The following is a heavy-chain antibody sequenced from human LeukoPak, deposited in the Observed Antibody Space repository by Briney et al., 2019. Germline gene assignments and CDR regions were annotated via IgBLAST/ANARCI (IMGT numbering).Heavy chain of an antibody. CDR2: ISHSGST. V-gene: IGHV4-38-2*01. Sequence: PSETLSLTCAVSGYSISSGYYWGWIRQPPGKGLEWIGSISHSGSTYYNPSLKSRVTISADTSKNQFSLKLSSVTAAEMAVYYCASTSYGYEGFDYWGQGTLVTVSS. J-gene: IGHJ4*02. CDR3: ASTSYGYEGFDY. D-gene: IGHD5-18*01. CDR1: GYSISSGYY.